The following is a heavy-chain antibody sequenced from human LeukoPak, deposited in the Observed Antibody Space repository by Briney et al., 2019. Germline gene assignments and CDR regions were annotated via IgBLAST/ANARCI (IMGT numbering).Heavy chain of an antibody. CDR2: IKEDGSEK. V-gene: IGHV3-7*03. D-gene: IGHD1-26*01. CDR1: GFTFSSYW. J-gene: IGHJ3*02. Sequence: GGSLRLSCAVSGFTFSSYWMTWVRQASGKGLEWVAKIKEDGSEKYYVDSVKGRFTVSRDNVKNSLFLQMNSLRAEDTAAYYCARLHSAIYYGDAFDIWGQGTMVTVSS. CDR3: ARLHSAIYYGDAFDI.